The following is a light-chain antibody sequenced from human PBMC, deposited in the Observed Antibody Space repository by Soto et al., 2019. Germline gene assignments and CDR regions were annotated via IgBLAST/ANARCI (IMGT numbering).Light chain of an antibody. V-gene: IGKV3-20*01. CDR2: GAS. CDR3: QHYVSPPIT. J-gene: IGKJ5*01. Sequence: EIVMTQSPATLSVSPGERATLSCRASQSVTSNYLAWYQQKPGQAPRLLVYGASSRATGISDRFSGSGSGTDFTLTISRLEPEDFAVYYCQHYVSPPITFGQGNDWRL. CDR1: QSVTSNY.